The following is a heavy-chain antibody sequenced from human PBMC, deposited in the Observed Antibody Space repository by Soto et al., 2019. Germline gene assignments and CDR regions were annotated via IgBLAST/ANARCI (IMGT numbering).Heavy chain of an antibody. CDR1: AFTFSSYA. CDR3: AKEAPRRSYADQ. D-gene: IGHD1-26*01. Sequence: EVQLLESGGGLVQPGGSLRLSCAASAFTFSSYAMRWVRQAPGKGLEWVSAVSGSGDRTYYTDSVKGRFTISRDNSKSTLYLQMNSLRVEDTAVYYCAKEAPRRSYADQWGQGTLVTVSS. CDR2: VSGSGDRT. J-gene: IGHJ4*02. V-gene: IGHV3-23*01.